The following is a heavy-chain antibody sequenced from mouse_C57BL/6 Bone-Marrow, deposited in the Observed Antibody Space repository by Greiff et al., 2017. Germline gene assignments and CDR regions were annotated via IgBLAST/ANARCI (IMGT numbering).Heavy chain of an antibody. CDR2: IRSKSNNYAT. J-gene: IGHJ1*03. V-gene: IGHV10-1*01. Sequence: EVKLQESGGGLVQPKGSLKLSCAASGFSFNTYAMNWVRQAPGKGLEWVARIRSKSNNYATYYADSVKDRFTISRDDSESMLYLQMNNLKTEDTAMYYCVRPGTYFDVWGTGTTVTVSS. D-gene: IGHD4-1*01. CDR3: VRPGTYFDV. CDR1: GFSFNTYA.